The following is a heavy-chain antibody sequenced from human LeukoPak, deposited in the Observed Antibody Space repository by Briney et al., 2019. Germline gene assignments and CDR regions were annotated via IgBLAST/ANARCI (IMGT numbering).Heavy chain of an antibody. CDR3: ARDGCSGGSCYDGTDV. J-gene: IGHJ6*01. D-gene: IGHD2-15*01. V-gene: IGHV4-61*01. Sequence: SETLSLTCTVSGGSVSSGSYYWSWTRQPPGEGLEWLGYIYYSGSTNYNPSLKSRVPIPVDTSKNQFSLKLSSVTAAGTAVYYCARDGCSGGSCYDGTDVWGEGTTVTVSS. CDR1: GGSVSSGSYY. CDR2: IYYSGST.